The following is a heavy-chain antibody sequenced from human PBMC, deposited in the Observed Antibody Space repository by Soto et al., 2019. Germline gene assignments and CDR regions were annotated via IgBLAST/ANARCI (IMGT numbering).Heavy chain of an antibody. CDR3: ARVLSVGIQQLDPNWYFDL. D-gene: IGHD6-13*01. CDR2: IKQDGSEK. CDR1: GFTFSSYW. V-gene: IGHV3-7*01. Sequence: EVQLVASGGGLVQPGGSLRLSCAASGFTFSSYWMSWVRQAPGKGLEWVANIKQDGSEKYYVDSVKGRFTISRDNAKNSLYLQMNSLRAEDTAVYYCARVLSVGIQQLDPNWYFDLWGRGTLVTVSS. J-gene: IGHJ2*01.